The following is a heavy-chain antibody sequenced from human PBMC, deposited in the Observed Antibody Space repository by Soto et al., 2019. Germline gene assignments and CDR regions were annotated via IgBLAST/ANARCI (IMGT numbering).Heavy chain of an antibody. CDR3: ARVVVAASYYYYGMDV. Sequence: ASVKVSCKASGGTFSSYAISWVRQAPGQGLEWMGGIIPIFGTANYAQEFQGRVTITADESTSTAYMELSSLGSEDTAVYYCARVVVAASYYYYGMDVWGQGTTVTVSS. J-gene: IGHJ6*02. D-gene: IGHD2-15*01. V-gene: IGHV1-69*13. CDR1: GGTFSSYA. CDR2: IIPIFGTA.